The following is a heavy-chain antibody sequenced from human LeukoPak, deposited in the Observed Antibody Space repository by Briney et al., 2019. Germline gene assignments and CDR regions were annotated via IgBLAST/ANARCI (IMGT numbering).Heavy chain of an antibody. CDR1: GFTFSSYA. D-gene: IGHD3-16*01. V-gene: IGHV3-23*01. CDR2: ITGSGGGT. Sequence: QPGGSLRLSCAASGFTFSSYAMRWVRPAPGKGLEWVCGITGSGGGTYYAESVKGRFAISRDNSGNMLYLQMNSLRVEDTAVYYCAKANTYDYGRFYFDSWGQGTLVTVSS. CDR3: AKANTYDYGRFYFDS. J-gene: IGHJ4*02.